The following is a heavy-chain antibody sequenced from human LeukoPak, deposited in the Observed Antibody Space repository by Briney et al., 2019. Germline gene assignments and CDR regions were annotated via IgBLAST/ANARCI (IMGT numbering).Heavy chain of an antibody. Sequence: ASVKVSCKASGYTFTSYAMHWVRQAPGQRLEWMGWINAGNGNTKYSQKFQGRVTITRDTSASTAYMELSSLRSEDTAVYYCARGRYCSSTSCYKPTLPRFDPWGQGTLVTVSS. D-gene: IGHD2-2*02. CDR1: GYTFTSYA. CDR3: ARGRYCSSTSCYKPTLPRFDP. CDR2: INAGNGNT. J-gene: IGHJ5*02. V-gene: IGHV1-3*01.